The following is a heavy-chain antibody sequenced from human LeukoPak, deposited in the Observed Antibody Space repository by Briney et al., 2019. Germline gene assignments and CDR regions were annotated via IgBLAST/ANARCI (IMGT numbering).Heavy chain of an antibody. CDR1: GYTFTSYY. J-gene: IGHJ3*02. D-gene: IGHD4-17*01. CDR3: ASPSTTVTTYDAFDI. CDR2: INPSGGST. V-gene: IGHV1-46*01. Sequence: ASVTVSCKASGYTFTSYYMHWVRQAPGQGLEWMGIINPSGGSTSYAQKFQGRVTMTRDTSTSTVYMELSSLRSEDTAVYYCASPSTTVTTYDAFDIWGQGTMVTVSS.